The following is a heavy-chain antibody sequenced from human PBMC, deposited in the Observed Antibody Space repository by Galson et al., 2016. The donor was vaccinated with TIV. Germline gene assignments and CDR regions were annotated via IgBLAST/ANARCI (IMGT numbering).Heavy chain of an antibody. J-gene: IGHJ4*02. Sequence: SGFDFNALAMSWVRQVPGKGLQWVASISGSGGQTHYGDSVRGRFIISRDDSKNTVYLRMNNVRVDDTAVYYCAKSLFHTIDFGGLTVIFDHWGQGALVTVSS. CDR2: ISGSGGQT. D-gene: IGHD5-24*01. V-gene: IGHV3-23*01. CDR3: AKSLFHTIDFGGLTVIFDH. CDR1: GFDFNALA.